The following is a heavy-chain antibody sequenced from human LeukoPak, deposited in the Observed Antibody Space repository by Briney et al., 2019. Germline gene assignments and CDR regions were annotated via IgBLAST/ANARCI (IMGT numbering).Heavy chain of an antibody. CDR2: INPNSGGT. CDR1: GYTFTGYY. V-gene: IGHV1-2*02. D-gene: IGHD2-2*01. J-gene: IGHJ4*02. CDR3: ARDAAEYQLPTDY. Sequence: ASVKVSCKASGYTFTGYYMHWVRQAPGQGLEWMEWINPNSGGTNYAQKFQGRVTMTRDTSISTAYMELSRLRSDDTAVYYCARDAAEYQLPTDYWGQGTLVTVSS.